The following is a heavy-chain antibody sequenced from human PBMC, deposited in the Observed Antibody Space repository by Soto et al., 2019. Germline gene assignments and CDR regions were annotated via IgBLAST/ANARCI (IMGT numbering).Heavy chain of an antibody. V-gene: IGHV3-15*01. Sequence: GGSLRLSCAASGFTFSNAWMSWVRQAPGKGLEWVGRIKSKTDGGTTDHAAPVKGRFTISRDDSKNTLYLQMNSLKTEDTAVYYCTSSLHLGELLSNYWGQGTLVTVSS. CDR2: IKSKTDGGTT. CDR3: TSSLHLGELLSNY. J-gene: IGHJ4*02. CDR1: GFTFSNAW. D-gene: IGHD3-16*01.